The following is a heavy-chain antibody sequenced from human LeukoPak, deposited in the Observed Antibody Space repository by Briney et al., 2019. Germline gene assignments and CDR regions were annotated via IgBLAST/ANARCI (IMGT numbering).Heavy chain of an antibody. CDR3: ARDGRWLQEESASYFDY. J-gene: IGHJ4*02. D-gene: IGHD5-24*01. CDR2: IIPIFGIA. CDR1: GGTFSSYT. V-gene: IGHV1-69*04. Sequence: ASVKVSCKASGGTFSSYTISWVRQAPGQGLEWMGRIIPIFGIANYAQKFQGRVTITADKSTSTAYMELSSLRSEDTAVYYCARDGRWLQEESASYFDYWGQGTLVTVSS.